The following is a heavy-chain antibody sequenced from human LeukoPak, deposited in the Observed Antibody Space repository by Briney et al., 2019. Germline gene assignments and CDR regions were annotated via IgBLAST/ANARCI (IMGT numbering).Heavy chain of an antibody. CDR2: ISSSGSTI. CDR1: GFTFSSYE. V-gene: IGHV3-48*03. D-gene: IGHD3-10*02. Sequence: PGESLRLSCAASGFTFSSYEMNWVRQAPGKGLEWVSYISSSGSTIYYADSVKGRSTISRDNAKNSLYLQMNSLRAEDTAVYYCAELGITMIGGVWGKGTTVTISS. CDR3: AELGITMIGGV. J-gene: IGHJ6*04.